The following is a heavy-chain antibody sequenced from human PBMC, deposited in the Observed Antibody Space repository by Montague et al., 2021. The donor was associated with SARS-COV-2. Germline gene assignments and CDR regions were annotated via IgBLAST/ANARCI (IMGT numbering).Heavy chain of an antibody. CDR2: ISYDRSNK. J-gene: IGHJ6*02. D-gene: IGHD3-10*01. Sequence: SLRLSFSASGFTFSSYAMHWVRQAPGKGLEWVAVISYDRSNKYYADSVKGRFTISRDNSKNPLYLQMNSLRAEDTAVYYCARDLREGPLLWFGELLLGDGMDVWGQGTTVTVSS. V-gene: IGHV3-30-3*01. CDR3: ARDLREGPLLWFGELLLGDGMDV. CDR1: GFTFSSYA.